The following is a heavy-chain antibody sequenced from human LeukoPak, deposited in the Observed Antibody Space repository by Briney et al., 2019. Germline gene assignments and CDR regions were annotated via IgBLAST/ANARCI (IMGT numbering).Heavy chain of an antibody. J-gene: IGHJ6*02. Sequence: SETLSLTCTVSGGSISSYYWSWIRQPPGKGLEWIGYIYKSESTNYNPSLKSRVTMSVDTSKNQFSLKVSSVTAADTAVYYCARRYYGSGSYAMDVWGQGTTVIVSS. CDR2: IYKSEST. CDR3: ARRYYGSGSYAMDV. D-gene: IGHD3-10*01. V-gene: IGHV4-59*08. CDR1: GGSISSYY.